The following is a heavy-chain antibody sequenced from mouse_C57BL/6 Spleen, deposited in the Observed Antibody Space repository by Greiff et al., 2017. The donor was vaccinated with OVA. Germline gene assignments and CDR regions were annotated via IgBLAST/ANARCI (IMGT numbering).Heavy chain of an antibody. Sequence: QLKESGAELVKPGASVKISCKASGYAFSSYWMNWVKQRPGKGLEWIGQIYPGDGDTNYNGKFKGKATLTADKSSSTAYMQLSSLTSEDSAVYFCADGSSYGAMDYWGQGTSVTVSS. V-gene: IGHV1-80*01. D-gene: IGHD1-1*01. CDR1: GYAFSSYW. CDR3: ADGSSYGAMDY. CDR2: IYPGDGDT. J-gene: IGHJ4*01.